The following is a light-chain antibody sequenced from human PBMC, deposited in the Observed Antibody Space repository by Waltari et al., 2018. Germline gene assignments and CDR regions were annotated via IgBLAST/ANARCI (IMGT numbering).Light chain of an antibody. CDR3: CSHTSTSTLV. Sequence: QSALTQPASVSGSPGQSITISCIGSSSDVGAYDCVSWYQQYPGKAPRLMIYDVTNRPSVFSYRFSRSKSGNTASLTISGLQAEDEAHYYCCSHTSTSTLVFGTGTKVTFL. CDR1: SSDVGAYDC. CDR2: DVT. V-gene: IGLV2-14*03. J-gene: IGLJ1*01.